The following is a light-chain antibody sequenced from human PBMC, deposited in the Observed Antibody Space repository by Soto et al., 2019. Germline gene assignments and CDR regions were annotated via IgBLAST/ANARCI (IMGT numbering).Light chain of an antibody. V-gene: IGKV3-11*01. Sequence: EVVLTQSPATLSLSPGERVTLSCRASQSVSIYLAWYQQRPGQAPRLLIFNASNRAIGVPARFSGSGSGTDFTLTISSLEPEDFAVYYCQQRSDWPPITFGQGTRLEIK. CDR1: QSVSIY. J-gene: IGKJ5*01. CDR3: QQRSDWPPIT. CDR2: NAS.